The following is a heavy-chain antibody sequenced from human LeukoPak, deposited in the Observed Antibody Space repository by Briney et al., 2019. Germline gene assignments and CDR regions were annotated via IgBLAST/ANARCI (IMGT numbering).Heavy chain of an antibody. J-gene: IGHJ6*02. Sequence: RASVKVSCKASGYTFTSYGISWVRQAPGQGLERMGWISAYNGNTNYAQKLQGRVTMTTDTSTSTAYMELRSLRSDDTAVYYCARDLRGSIAAAYPAYYYYGMDVWGQGTTVTVSS. CDR3: ARDLRGSIAAAYPAYYYYGMDV. CDR1: GYTFTSYG. CDR2: ISAYNGNT. D-gene: IGHD6-13*01. V-gene: IGHV1-18*01.